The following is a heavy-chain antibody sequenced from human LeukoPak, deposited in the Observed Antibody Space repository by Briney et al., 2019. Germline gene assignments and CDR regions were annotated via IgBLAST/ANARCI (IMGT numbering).Heavy chain of an antibody. J-gene: IGHJ6*03. Sequence: ASVKVSCKASGYTFTGYYMHWVRQAPGQGLEWMGIINPDGGSTTYAQKFQGRVTMTRDTSTSTVYMELSSLRSEDTAVYYCARDPRYAGSFYSSGWYSPGDYMDVWGKGTTVTVSS. V-gene: IGHV1-46*01. CDR2: INPDGGST. D-gene: IGHD6-19*01. CDR1: GYTFTGYY. CDR3: ARDPRYAGSFYSSGWYSPGDYMDV.